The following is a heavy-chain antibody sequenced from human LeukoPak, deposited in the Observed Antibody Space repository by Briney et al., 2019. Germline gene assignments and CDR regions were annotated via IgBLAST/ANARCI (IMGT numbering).Heavy chain of an antibody. J-gene: IGHJ6*02. V-gene: IGHV1-2*02. CDR1: GYTFTGYY. CDR3: ARSGVTTDYYYYGMDV. CDR2: INPNSGGT. D-gene: IGHD4-17*01. Sequence: ASVKVSCTASGYTFTGYYMHWVRQAPGQGLEWMGWINPNSGGTNYAQKFQGRVTMTRDTSISTAYMELSRLRSDDTAVYYCARSGVTTDYYYYGMDVWGQGTTVTVSS.